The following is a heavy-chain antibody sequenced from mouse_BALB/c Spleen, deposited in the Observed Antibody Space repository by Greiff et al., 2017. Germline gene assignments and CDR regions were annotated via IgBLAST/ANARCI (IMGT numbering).Heavy chain of an antibody. CDR2: INPSNGGT. CDR3: TRDYDDAMDD. CDR1: GYTFTSYY. J-gene: IGHJ4*01. Sequence: QVQLQQSGAELVKPGASVKLSCKASGYTFTSYYMYWVKQRPGQGLEWIGEINPSNGGTNFNEKFKSKATLTVDKSSSTAYMQLSSLTSEDSAVYYCTRDYDDAMDDWGQGTSVTVSS. V-gene: IGHV1S81*02. D-gene: IGHD1-1*01.